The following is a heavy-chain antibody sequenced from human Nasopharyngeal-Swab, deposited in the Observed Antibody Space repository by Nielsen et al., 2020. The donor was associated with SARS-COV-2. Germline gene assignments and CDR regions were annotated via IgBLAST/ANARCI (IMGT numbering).Heavy chain of an antibody. CDR1: GFTFSDSA. D-gene: IGHD2-15*01. CDR2: FRSKGNNYAT. J-gene: IGHJ4*02. CDR3: TRCGGGCYSGRDY. V-gene: IGHV3-73*01. Sequence: GESLNISCAASGFTFSDSAIHWVRQASGPGLEWVGRFRSKGNNYATAYSASVKGRFIIFRDDPTNTAYLQMNSLKPEDTAMYYCTRCGGGCYSGRDYWGQGTLVTVSS.